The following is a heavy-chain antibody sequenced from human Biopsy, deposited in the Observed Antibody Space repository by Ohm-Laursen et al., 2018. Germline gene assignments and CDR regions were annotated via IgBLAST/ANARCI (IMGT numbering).Heavy chain of an antibody. D-gene: IGHD2-2*02. J-gene: IGHJ6*02. CDR1: GFSLNTRGMS. Sequence: PTQTLTLTCTLSGFSLNTRGMSVTWIRQPPGKALEWRARIDWDGAKFYSESLKTRLTISKGTSENHVVLTLSDVAPVDTATYYCARIPILVVPAAIVYRHRRHLQGLDVWGQGTTVIVSS. CDR2: IDWDGAK. V-gene: IGHV2-70*16. CDR3: ARIPILVVPAAIVYRHRRHLQGLDV.